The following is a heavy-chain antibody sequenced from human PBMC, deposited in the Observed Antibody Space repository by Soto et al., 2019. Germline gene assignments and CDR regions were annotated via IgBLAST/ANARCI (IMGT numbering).Heavy chain of an antibody. CDR3: ARGSQLLRFYYYGMDV. CDR1: GGSISSSSYY. CDR2: IYYSGST. J-gene: IGHJ6*02. D-gene: IGHD2-15*01. V-gene: IGHV4-39*01. Sequence: SDTLSLTCTVSGGSISSSSYYWGWIRQPPGKGLEWIGSIYYSGSTYYNPSLKSRVTISVDTSKNQFSLKLSSVTAADTAVYYCARGSQLLRFYYYGMDVWGQGTTVTVS.